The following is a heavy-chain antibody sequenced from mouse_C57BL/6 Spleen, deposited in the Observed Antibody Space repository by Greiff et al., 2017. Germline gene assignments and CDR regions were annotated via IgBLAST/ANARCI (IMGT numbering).Heavy chain of an antibody. CDR3: ARGGGLRDYAMDY. Sequence: QVQLQQPGAELVRPGSSVKLSCKASGYTFTSYWMHWVKQRPIQGLEWIGNIDPSDSETHYNQKFKDKATLTVDKSSSTAYMQLSSLTSEDSAVYYCARGGGLRDYAMDYWGQGTSVTVSS. CDR2: IDPSDSET. J-gene: IGHJ4*01. V-gene: IGHV1-52*01. D-gene: IGHD2-4*01. CDR1: GYTFTSYW.